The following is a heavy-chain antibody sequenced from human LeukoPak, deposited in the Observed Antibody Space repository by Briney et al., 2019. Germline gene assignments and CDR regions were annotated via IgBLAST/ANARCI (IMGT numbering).Heavy chain of an antibody. CDR2: ITNDDT. V-gene: IGHV3-74*03. CDR1: GFTFSTYW. Sequence: PGGSLRLSCSASGFTFSTYWMHWVRQVPGKGLVWVARITNDDTTYADSVKGRFAIFRANAKDTLYLQMNSLRDEDTAVYYCAREDWSIWNWGQGTLVTVSS. CDR3: AREDWSIWN. J-gene: IGHJ4*02. D-gene: IGHD3/OR15-3a*01.